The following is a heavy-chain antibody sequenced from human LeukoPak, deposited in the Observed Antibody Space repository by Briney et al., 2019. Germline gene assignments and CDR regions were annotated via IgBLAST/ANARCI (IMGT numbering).Heavy chain of an antibody. V-gene: IGHV4-59*01. Sequence: PSETLSLTCTVSGGSISTYYWSWIRQPPGKGLEYIGYIYYSGSTNYNPSLKSRVTMSLDTSKNQFSLKLSSVTAADAAVYYCAREEVPHGFDIWGQGTMVTVSS. CDR2: IYYSGST. J-gene: IGHJ3*02. CDR3: AREEVPHGFDI. CDR1: GGSISTYY.